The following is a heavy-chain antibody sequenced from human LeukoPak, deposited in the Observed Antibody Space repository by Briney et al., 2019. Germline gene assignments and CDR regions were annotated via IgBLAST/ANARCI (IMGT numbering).Heavy chain of an antibody. CDR2: ISYDGSNK. V-gene: IGHV3-30*18. J-gene: IGHJ5*02. CDR1: GFTFSSYG. D-gene: IGHD4-17*01. CDR3: VKGGTTVTTYDFWWFDP. Sequence: GRSLRLSCAASGFTFSSYGMHWVRQAPGKGLEWVAVISYDGSNKYYIDSVKGRFTISRDNSKNTLYLQMNSLRAEDTAVYYCVKGGTTVTTYDFWWFDPWGQGTLVTVSS.